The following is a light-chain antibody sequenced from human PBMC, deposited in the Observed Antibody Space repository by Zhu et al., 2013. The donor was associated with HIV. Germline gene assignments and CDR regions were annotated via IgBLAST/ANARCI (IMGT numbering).Light chain of an antibody. CDR3: MQALQSPRT. CDR2: LGS. J-gene: IGKJ1*01. V-gene: IGKV2-28*01. Sequence: DIVLTQSPLSLPVTPGEPASISCRSSQSLLHESGHNYLDWYLQKPGQSPQLLIYLGSNPASGVPDRFSGSGSGTDFTLKISRVEAEDVGVYFCMQALQSPRTFGQGTKVEIK. CDR1: QSLLHESGHNY.